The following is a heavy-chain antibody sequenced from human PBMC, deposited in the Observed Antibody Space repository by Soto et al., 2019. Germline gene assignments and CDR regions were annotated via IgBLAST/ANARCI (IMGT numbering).Heavy chain of an antibody. Sequence: SETLSLTCTVSGASISSYYWSWIRQPPGKGLEWIGYIYYSGSTNYNPSLKSRVTISLDTSKNQFSLKLNSVTAADTAVYYCARDGSERPATYWGQGILVTVSS. V-gene: IGHV4-59*01. J-gene: IGHJ4*02. D-gene: IGHD3-10*01. CDR2: IYYSGST. CDR3: ARDGSERPATY. CDR1: GASISSYY.